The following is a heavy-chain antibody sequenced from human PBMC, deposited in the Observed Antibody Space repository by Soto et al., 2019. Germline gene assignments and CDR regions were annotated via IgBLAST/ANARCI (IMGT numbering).Heavy chain of an antibody. CDR2: IYSDWTT. CDR1: GGSITSYY. CDR3: SRVDCSNTNWRTRGMDV. D-gene: IGHD2-2*01. Sequence: QVHLQESGPGLVKPSETLSLICTVSGGSITSYYWSWVRQPVGKGLEWVGRIYSDWTTNYSPSLNSRVTMSLDTSKNQFSQWLRSVTAADTAIYYCSRVDCSNTNWRTRGMDVWGQGTTVTVSS. J-gene: IGHJ6*02. V-gene: IGHV4-4*07.